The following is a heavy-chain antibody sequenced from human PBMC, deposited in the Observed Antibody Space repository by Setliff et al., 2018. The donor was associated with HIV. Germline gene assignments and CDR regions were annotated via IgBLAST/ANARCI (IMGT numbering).Heavy chain of an antibody. V-gene: IGHV1-18*01. CDR3: ARVPYRSAWFSGGHDAFDV. CDR2: ISGFNGDT. Sequence: ASVKVSCKASGYSFARYGLSWVRQAPGQGLEWMGWISGFNGDTKYAQSFQDRVAMTTETATSTAYMEMRSLRSDDTAVYFCARVPYRSAWFSGGHDAFDVWGQGTMVTVSS. D-gene: IGHD6-19*01. CDR1: GYSFARYG. J-gene: IGHJ3*01.